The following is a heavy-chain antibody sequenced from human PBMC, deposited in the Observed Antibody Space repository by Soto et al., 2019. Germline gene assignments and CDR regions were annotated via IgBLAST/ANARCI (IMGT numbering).Heavy chain of an antibody. CDR1: GGSISSSSYY. D-gene: IGHD3-22*01. CDR2: IYYSGST. CDR3: SRPSFYCYDSSGHTGDAFDI. V-gene: IGHV4-39*01. Sequence: QLQLQESGPGLVKPSETLSLTCTVSGGSISSSSYYWGWIREPPGKGLEWIGSIYYSGSTYYNPPPKSRVTISVDTSKNQFPLKLGSVTAADTAVYYWSRPSFYCYDSSGHTGDAFDIWGQGTMVTVSS. J-gene: IGHJ3*02.